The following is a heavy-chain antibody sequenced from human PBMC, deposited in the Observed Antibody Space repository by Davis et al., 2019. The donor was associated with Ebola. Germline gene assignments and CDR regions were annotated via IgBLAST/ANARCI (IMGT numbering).Heavy chain of an antibody. J-gene: IGHJ3*02. CDR2: TRNKANSYTT. V-gene: IGHV3-72*01. CDR1: GITFSDHY. CDR3: ARGSVGTAFRAFDI. D-gene: IGHD5-18*01. Sequence: GESLKISCAASGITFSDHYMDWVRQAPGKGLEWVGRTRNKANSYTTEYAASVKGRFTISRDDSENSHYLQMNSLKTEDTAVYYCARGSVGTAFRAFDIWGQGTMVTVSS.